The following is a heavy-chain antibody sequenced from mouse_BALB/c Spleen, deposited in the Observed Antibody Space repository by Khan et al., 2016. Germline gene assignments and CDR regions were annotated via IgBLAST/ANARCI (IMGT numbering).Heavy chain of an antibody. CDR2: KNTETGEP. D-gene: IGHD2-14*01. CDR3: ARGVRWYFDV. V-gene: IGHV9-2-1*01. CDR1: GYTFTDYS. J-gene: IGHJ1*01. Sequence: QIQLVQSGPELKKPGETVKISCKASGYTFTDYSMHWVKQAPGKGLKWMGWKNTETGEPTYADDFKGRFAFSLETSASTAYLPLNNLKNEDTATYVGARGVRWYFDVWGAGTTVTVSS.